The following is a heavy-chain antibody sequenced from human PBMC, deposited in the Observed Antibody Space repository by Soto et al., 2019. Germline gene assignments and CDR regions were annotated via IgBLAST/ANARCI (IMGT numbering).Heavy chain of an antibody. J-gene: IGHJ6*02. V-gene: IGHV1-69*13. CDR3: ARDGRGRYFDWLKDGMDV. CDR1: GCTFSSYA. D-gene: IGHD3-9*01. CDR2: IIPIFGTA. Sequence: GASVKVSCKASGCTFSSYAISCVRQAPGQGLEWMGGIIPIFGTANYAQKFQGRVTITADESTSTAYMELSSLRSEDTAVYYCARDGRGRYFDWLKDGMDVWRQGTTVTVSS.